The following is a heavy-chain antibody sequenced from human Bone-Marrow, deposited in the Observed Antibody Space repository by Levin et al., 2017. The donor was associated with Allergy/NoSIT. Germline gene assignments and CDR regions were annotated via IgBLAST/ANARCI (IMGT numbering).Heavy chain of an antibody. D-gene: IGHD2-2*01. CDR1: GWSFNDYY. CDR2: ISGSGTTA. V-gene: IGHV3-11*01. CDR3: ARVHCSSASCYEIWGMDV. Sequence: PGGSLRLSCSASGWSFNDYYITWIRQTPGKGLEWISYISGSGTTASYADSVKGRFAISRDHAKTLVYLQMNSLRAEDTAMYYCARVHCSSASCYEIWGMDVWGQGTTVTVSS. J-gene: IGHJ6*02.